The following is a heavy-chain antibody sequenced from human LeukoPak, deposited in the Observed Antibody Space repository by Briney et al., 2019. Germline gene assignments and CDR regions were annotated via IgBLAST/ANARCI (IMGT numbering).Heavy chain of an antibody. V-gene: IGHV4-59*08. D-gene: IGHD6-19*01. CDR3: ARYGGSGWVIDN. CDR2: IYYTGAT. CDR1: GGSISSYY. Sequence: SETLSLTCTVPGGSISSYYWTWIRQPPGKGLEWIGYIYYTGATSYNPSLKSRVTISVDTSKKQFSLKLTSVTAADTAVYYCARYGGSGWVIDNWGQGTLVTVSS. J-gene: IGHJ4*02.